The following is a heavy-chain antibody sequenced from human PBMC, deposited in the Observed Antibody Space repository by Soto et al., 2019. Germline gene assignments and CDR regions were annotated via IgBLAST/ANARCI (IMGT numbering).Heavy chain of an antibody. V-gene: IGHV3-21*01. CDR2: ISSGGKYI. D-gene: IGHD6-6*01. Sequence: PVGSLRLSCAASGSTFSSHGMNWVRQAPGKGLEWVSSISSGGKYIYYQDSVKGRFTISRDNSKNSLYLQMNSLRAEDTAVYYCARVGSRSTAALGDAFDIWGQGTMVTVS. J-gene: IGHJ3*02. CDR1: GSTFSSHG. CDR3: ARVGSRSTAALGDAFDI.